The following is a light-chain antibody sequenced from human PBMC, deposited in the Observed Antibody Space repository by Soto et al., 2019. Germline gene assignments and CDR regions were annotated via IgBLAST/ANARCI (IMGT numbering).Light chain of an antibody. CDR1: SSDVGAYNY. V-gene: IGLV2-8*01. J-gene: IGLJ2*01. CDR2: EVS. CDR3: SSNTGNNNFVV. Sequence: QSALTQPPSASGSLGQSVTISCTGTSSDVGAYNYVSWYQQHPDRAPKVIIYEVSQRPSGVADRFSGSKSGNTASLTVSGLQAEDEADYYCSSNTGNNNFVVFGGGTQLTVL.